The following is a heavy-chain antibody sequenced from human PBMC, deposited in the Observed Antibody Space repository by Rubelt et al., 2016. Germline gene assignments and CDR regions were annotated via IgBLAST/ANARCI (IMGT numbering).Heavy chain of an antibody. CDR1: GGSISSSSYY. J-gene: IGHJ4*02. CDR3: ARCERIAAAARPFDY. CDR2: INHSGST. D-gene: IGHD6-13*01. Sequence: QLQLQESGPGLVKPSETLSLTCTVSGGSISSSSYYWGWIRQPPGKGLEWIGEINHSGSTNYNPSLKIMFTISVGTSKDQFSLELSSVNAADTAGYYCARCERIAAAARPFDYWGQGSVVTVSS. V-gene: IGHV4-39*07.